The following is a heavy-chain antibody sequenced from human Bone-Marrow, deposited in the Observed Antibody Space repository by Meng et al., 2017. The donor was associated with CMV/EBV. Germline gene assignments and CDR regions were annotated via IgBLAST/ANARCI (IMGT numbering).Heavy chain of an antibody. V-gene: IGHV3-66*02. Sequence: SCAASGFTVSSNYMSWVRQAPGKGLEWVSVIYSGGSTYYADSVKGRFTISRDNSKNTLYLQMNSLRAEDTAVYYCARHSTEATISDYWGQGTLVTVSS. CDR3: ARHSTEATISDY. CDR1: GFTVSSNY. CDR2: IYSGGST. J-gene: IGHJ4*02. D-gene: IGHD5-12*01.